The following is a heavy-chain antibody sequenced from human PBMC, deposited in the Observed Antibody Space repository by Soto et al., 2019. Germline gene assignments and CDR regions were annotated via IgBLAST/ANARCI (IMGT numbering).Heavy chain of an antibody. CDR1: GGSIRSYY. CDR2: IYYSGST. D-gene: IGHD5-18*01. Sequence: SETLSLTCTVAGGSIRSYYWGWIRQPPGKGLEWIGSIYYSGSTYYNPSLKSRVTISVDTSKNQFSLKLSSVTAADTAVYYCAIVDTAMVALGMDVWGQGTTVTVSS. CDR3: AIVDTAMVALGMDV. J-gene: IGHJ6*02. V-gene: IGHV4-39*01.